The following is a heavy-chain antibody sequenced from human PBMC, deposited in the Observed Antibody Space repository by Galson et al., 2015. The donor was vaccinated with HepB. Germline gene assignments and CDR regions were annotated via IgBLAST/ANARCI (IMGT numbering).Heavy chain of an antibody. Sequence: QSGAEVKKPGESLKISCKGSGYSFTSYWIGWVRQMPGKGLEWMGIIYPGDSDTRYSPSFQSQVTISADKSISTAYLQWSSLKASDTAMYYCASPAGMTTVTTSAFDIWGRGTMVTVSS. CDR2: IYPGDSDT. CDR3: ASPAGMTTVTTSAFDI. CDR1: GYSFTSYW. V-gene: IGHV5-51*01. J-gene: IGHJ3*02. D-gene: IGHD4-17*01.